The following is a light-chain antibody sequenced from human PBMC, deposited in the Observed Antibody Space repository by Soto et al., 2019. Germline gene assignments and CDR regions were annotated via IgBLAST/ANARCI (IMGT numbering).Light chain of an antibody. CDR1: SSNIGAGYD. CDR2: ATN. CDR3: QSYDTSPSGYV. J-gene: IGLJ1*01. V-gene: IGLV1-40*01. Sequence: QSVLTQPPSVSGAPGQRVTISCTGNSSNIGAGYDVHWYQQLPGTAPKLLIYATNNRPAGVPDRFSASKSGTSASLAITGLQAEDEADYYCQSYDTSPSGYVFGTGSKVTV.